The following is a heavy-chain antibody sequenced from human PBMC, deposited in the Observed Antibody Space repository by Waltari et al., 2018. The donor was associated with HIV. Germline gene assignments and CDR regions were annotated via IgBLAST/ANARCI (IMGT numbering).Heavy chain of an antibody. Sequence: QVQLVQSGAEVQKPGPAVKVSYTASGYTFTDYYMPWVRPAPGQGLEWMGWSNPNSGGTNYAQKFQGRVTMTRDTSISTAYMELSRLRSDDTAVYYCARTIVVVVAANYGMDVWGQGTTVTVAS. CDR1: GYTFTDYY. J-gene: IGHJ6*02. D-gene: IGHD2-15*01. CDR2: SNPNSGGT. CDR3: ARTIVVVVAANYGMDV. V-gene: IGHV1-2*02.